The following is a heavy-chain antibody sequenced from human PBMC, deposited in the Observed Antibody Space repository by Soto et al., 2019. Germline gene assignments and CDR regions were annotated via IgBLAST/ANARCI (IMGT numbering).Heavy chain of an antibody. CDR2: ISGTGGTT. D-gene: IGHD3-22*01. CDR1: GFTFRSYA. V-gene: IGHV3-23*01. Sequence: GGSLRLSXAASGFTFRSYAMSWVRQAPGKGLEWVSGISGTGGTTHYADSVKGRFTTSRDNSMNTLYLQMNSLRADDTAIYYCAKAPYYDSSGYFYFDYWGQGTLVTVSS. CDR3: AKAPYYDSSGYFYFDY. J-gene: IGHJ4*02.